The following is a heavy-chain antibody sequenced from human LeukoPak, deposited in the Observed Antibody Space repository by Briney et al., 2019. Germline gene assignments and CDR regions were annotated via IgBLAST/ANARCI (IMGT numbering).Heavy chain of an antibody. V-gene: IGHV3-23*01. CDR1: GFTLSSSA. D-gene: IGHD3-22*01. CDR3: AKLLLD. J-gene: IGHJ4*02. Sequence: PGGSLRLSCAASGFTLSSSAMSWVRQAPGKGLEWVSVMTEGGATYYADSVRGRFTISRDNSKNMLYLQMNSLRAEDTAVYYCAKLLLDWGQGTLVTVSS. CDR2: MTEGGAT.